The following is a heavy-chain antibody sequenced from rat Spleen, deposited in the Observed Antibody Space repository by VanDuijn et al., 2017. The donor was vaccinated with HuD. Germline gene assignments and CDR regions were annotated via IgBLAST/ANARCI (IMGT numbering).Heavy chain of an antibody. CDR1: GFTFNNYW. J-gene: IGHJ2*01. Sequence: EVQLVESGGGLVQPGRSLKLSCAASGFTFNNYWMTWIRQAPGKGLEWVASITNAAGKVYYPDSVKGRFTISRDTAQNTLYLQMNSLRSEDTATYYCTRYPDYGGFRFDYWGQGVMVTVSS. D-gene: IGHD1-11*01. V-gene: IGHV5-31*01. CDR3: TRYPDYGGFRFDY. CDR2: ITNAAGKV.